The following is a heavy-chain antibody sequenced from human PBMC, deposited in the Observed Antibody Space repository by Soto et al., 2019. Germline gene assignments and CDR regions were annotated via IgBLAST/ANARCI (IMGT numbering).Heavy chain of an antibody. V-gene: IGHV1-18*01. CDR3: ARDGPMDRAFDI. J-gene: IGHJ3*02. CDR2: ISAYNGNT. Sequence: GASVKVSCKASGYTFTTNGSSWVRQAPGQGLEWMGWISAYNGNTNYAQKLQGRVTMTTDTSTSTAYMELRSLRSDDTAVYYCARDGPMDRAFDIWGQGTMVTVSS. D-gene: IGHD3-10*01. CDR1: GYTFTTNG.